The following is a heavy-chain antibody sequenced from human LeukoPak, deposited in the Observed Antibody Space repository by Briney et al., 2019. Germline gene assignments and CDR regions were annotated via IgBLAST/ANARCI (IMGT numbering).Heavy chain of an antibody. J-gene: IGHJ4*02. CDR3: ARASGSRPQYYYGSGSYED. CDR1: GFTFSSYA. D-gene: IGHD3-10*01. CDR2: ISYDGSNK. V-gene: IGHV3-30*14. Sequence: GGSLRLSCAASGFTFSSYAMHWVRQAPGKGLEWVAVISYDGSNKYYADSVKGRFTISRDNSKNTLYLQMNSLRAEDTAVYYCARASGSRPQYYYGSGSYEDWGQGTLVTVSS.